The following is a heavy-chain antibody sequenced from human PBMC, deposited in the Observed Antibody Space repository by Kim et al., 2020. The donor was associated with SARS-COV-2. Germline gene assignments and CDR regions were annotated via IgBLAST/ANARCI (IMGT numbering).Heavy chain of an antibody. CDR3: VKDGAFGGSYGYYFDY. D-gene: IGHD1-26*01. J-gene: IGHJ4*02. V-gene: IGHV3-64D*06. Sequence: VKGRFTISRDNSKNTLYLQMSSLRAEDTAVYYCVKDGAFGGSYGYYFDYWGQGTLVTVSS.